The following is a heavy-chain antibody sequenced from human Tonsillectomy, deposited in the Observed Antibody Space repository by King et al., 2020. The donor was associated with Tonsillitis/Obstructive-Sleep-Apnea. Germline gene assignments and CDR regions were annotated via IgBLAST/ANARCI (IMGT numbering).Heavy chain of an antibody. Sequence: VQLVESGGGLVQPGGSLRLSCSASGFTFSSYAMHWVRQAPGKGLQYVSAISSNGGSTYYADSVKGRFTISRDSSKNTLYLQMSSLRAEDTAVYYCVTRGLVTGYYYGMDVWGQGTTVTVSS. V-gene: IGHV3-64D*06. D-gene: IGHD3-9*01. CDR2: ISSNGGST. CDR1: GFTFSSYA. J-gene: IGHJ6*02. CDR3: VTRGLVTGYYYGMDV.